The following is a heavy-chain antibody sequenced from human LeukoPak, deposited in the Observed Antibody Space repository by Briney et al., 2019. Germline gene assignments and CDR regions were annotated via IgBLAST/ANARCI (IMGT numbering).Heavy chain of an antibody. CDR2: ISYDGSNK. D-gene: IGHD1-26*01. Sequence: GRSLRLSCAASGFTFSSYGMHWVRQAPGKGLEWVAVISYDGSNKYYADSVKGRFTISRDNSKNTLYLQMNSLRAEDTAVYYCAKARAEYYYYYGMDAWGQGTTVTVSS. V-gene: IGHV3-30*18. CDR3: AKARAEYYYYYGMDA. J-gene: IGHJ6*02. CDR1: GFTFSSYG.